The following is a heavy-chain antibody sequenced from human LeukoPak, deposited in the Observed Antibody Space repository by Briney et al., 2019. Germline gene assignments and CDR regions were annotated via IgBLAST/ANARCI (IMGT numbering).Heavy chain of an antibody. CDR2: IRYDGSNK. J-gene: IGHJ4*02. CDR1: GFTFSSYG. D-gene: IGHD2-2*02. Sequence: GGSLRLSCAASGFTFSSYGMHWVRQAPGKGLEWVAFIRYDGSNKYYADSVKGRFTISRDNSKNTLYLQMNSLRAEDTAVYYCAKDAARDCSSTRCYMTDYWGQGTLVTVSS. CDR3: AKDAARDCSSTRCYMTDY. V-gene: IGHV3-30*02.